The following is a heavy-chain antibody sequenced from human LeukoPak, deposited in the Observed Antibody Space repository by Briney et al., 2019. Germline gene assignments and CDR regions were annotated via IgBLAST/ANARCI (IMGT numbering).Heavy chain of an antibody. CDR1: GFTFSSYA. D-gene: IGHD3-22*01. V-gene: IGHV3-23*01. CDR2: ISGSGGST. Sequence: GGSLRLSCAASGFTFSSYAMSWVRQAPGKGLEWVSAISGSGGSTYYADSVKGRFTISRDNSKNTLYLQMNSLRAEDTAVYYCARALYYYDSSGYYERPFDYWGQGTLVTVSS. J-gene: IGHJ4*02. CDR3: ARALYYYDSSGYYERPFDY.